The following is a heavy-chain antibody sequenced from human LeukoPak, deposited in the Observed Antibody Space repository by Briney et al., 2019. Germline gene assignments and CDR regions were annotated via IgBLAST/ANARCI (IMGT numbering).Heavy chain of an antibody. CDR3: ARVFSFGDYIWGSYRYYFDY. J-gene: IGHJ4*02. Sequence: ASVKVSCKASGYTFTSFGISWVRQAPGQGLEWMRWISTYNANTNYAQNLQGRVTMTTDTSTSTSYMELRSLRSDDTAVYFCARVFSFGDYIWGSYRYYFDYWGQGTLVTVSS. CDR1: GYTFTSFG. V-gene: IGHV1-18*01. CDR2: ISTYNANT. D-gene: IGHD3-16*02.